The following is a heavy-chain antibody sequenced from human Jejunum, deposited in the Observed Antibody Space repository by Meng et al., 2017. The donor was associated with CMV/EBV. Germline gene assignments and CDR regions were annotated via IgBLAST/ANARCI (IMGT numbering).Heavy chain of an antibody. Sequence: QVQLQLWGAGLLKPSETLSPTCAVYGGSFTGYYCSWIRQSPGKGLEWIGEINLNDSTNYNPSLKSRVTVLADTSKNQFSLRLNSVTAADTAVYYCARRVGSGKYYFDYWSQGILVTVSS. D-gene: IGHD3-10*01. CDR3: ARRVGSGKYYFDY. CDR2: INLNDST. V-gene: IGHV4-34*02. J-gene: IGHJ4*02. CDR1: GGSFTGYY.